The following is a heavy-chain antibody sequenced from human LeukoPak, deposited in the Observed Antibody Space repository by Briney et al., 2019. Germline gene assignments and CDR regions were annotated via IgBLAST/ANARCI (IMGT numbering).Heavy chain of an antibody. CDR2: ISSSGSTI. CDR1: GFTFSSYA. Sequence: GGSLTLSCAASGFTFSSYAMSWVREAPARGLEWVSYISSSGSTIYYADSVKGRFTISRDNAKNSLYLQMNSLRAEDTAVYYCARAGDDSSGYYSVYYYGMDVWGQGTTVTVSS. D-gene: IGHD3-22*01. CDR3: ARAGDDSSGYYSVYYYGMDV. J-gene: IGHJ6*02. V-gene: IGHV3-48*03.